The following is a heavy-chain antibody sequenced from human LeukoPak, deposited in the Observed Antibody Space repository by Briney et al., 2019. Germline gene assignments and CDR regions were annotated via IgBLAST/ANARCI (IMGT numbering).Heavy chain of an antibody. Sequence: SETLSLTCTVSGGSISSSSYYWGWIRQPPGKGLEWIGSIYYSGSTYYNPSLKSRVTISVDTSKNQFSLKLSSVTAADTAVYYCARDQIYVRGVPFDCWGQGTLVTVSS. CDR2: IYYSGST. J-gene: IGHJ4*02. CDR1: GGSISSSSYY. D-gene: IGHD3-10*02. V-gene: IGHV4-39*02. CDR3: ARDQIYVRGVPFDC.